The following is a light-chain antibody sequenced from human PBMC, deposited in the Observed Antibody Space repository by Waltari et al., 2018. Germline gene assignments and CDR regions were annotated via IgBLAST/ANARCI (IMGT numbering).Light chain of an antibody. J-gene: IGKJ1*01. V-gene: IGKV3-20*01. CDR1: QSVSRT. CDR3: QHYVRLPVT. Sequence: EIVLTQSPGTLSLSLGERVTLSCRASQSVSRTLAWYQQKPGQAPRLLMYGASNRATGIPDRCSGSGSGTDFSLTISRLGPEDFAVYYCQHYVRLPVTFGQGTKVEIK. CDR2: GAS.